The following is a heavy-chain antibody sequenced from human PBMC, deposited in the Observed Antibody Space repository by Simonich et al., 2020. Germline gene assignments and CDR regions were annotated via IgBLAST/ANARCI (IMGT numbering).Heavy chain of an antibody. CDR1: GYTFTGYY. CDR2: YNPNSGGT. D-gene: IGHD1-26*01. CDR3: ARVPPTSGSYYYYYYYMDV. J-gene: IGHJ6*03. Sequence: QVQLVQSGAEVKKPGASVKVSCKASGYTFTGYYMHWVRQAPGQGLEWMGWYNPNSGGTNYAQKFQSRVTMTRDTSISTAYMELSRLRSDDTAVYYCARVPPTSGSYYYYYYYMDVWGKGTTVTVSS. V-gene: IGHV1-2*02.